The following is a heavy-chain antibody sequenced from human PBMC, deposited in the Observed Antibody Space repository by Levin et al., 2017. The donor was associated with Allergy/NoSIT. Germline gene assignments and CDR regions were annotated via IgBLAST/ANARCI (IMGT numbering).Heavy chain of an antibody. J-gene: IGHJ4*02. CDR1: GGSISSSSYY. CDR3: ARRGYDYGDIFDY. V-gene: IGHV4-39*01. Sequence: PSETLSLTCTVSGGSISSSSYYWGWIRQPPGKGLEWIGSIYYSGSTYYNPSLKSRVTISVDTSKNQFSLKLSSVTAADTAVYYCARRGYDYGDIFDYWGQGTLVTVSS. D-gene: IGHD4-17*01. CDR2: IYYSGST.